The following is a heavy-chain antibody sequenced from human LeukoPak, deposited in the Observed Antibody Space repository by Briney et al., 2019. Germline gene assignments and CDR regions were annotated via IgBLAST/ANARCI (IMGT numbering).Heavy chain of an antibody. CDR1: GFSLTTYE. CDR3: ARAGLSVAGTDY. CDR2: ISYDGSNK. J-gene: IGHJ4*02. D-gene: IGHD6-19*01. Sequence: GGSLRLSCAASGFSLTTYEMNWVRQAPGKGLEWVAVISYDGSNKYYADSVKGRFTISRDNSKNTLYLQMNSLRAEDTAVYYCARAGLSVAGTDYWGQGTLVTVSS. V-gene: IGHV3-30-3*01.